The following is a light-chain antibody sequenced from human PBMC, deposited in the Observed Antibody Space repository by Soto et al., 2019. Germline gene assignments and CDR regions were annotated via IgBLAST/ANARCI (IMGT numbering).Light chain of an antibody. V-gene: IGKV1-5*03. CDR2: KAS. CDR1: QSIDSW. Sequence: DIQMTQSPSTLSASVGDRVTITCRASQSIDSWLAWYQQKPGKAPKVLIYKASSLESGVPSRFSGSGSGTEFTLTISSLQPDDFATYYCQQYNNYSWTFGQGTKVE. CDR3: QQYNNYSWT. J-gene: IGKJ1*01.